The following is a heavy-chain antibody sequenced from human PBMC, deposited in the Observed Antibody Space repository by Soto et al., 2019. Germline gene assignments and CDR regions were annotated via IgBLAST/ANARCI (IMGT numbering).Heavy chain of an antibody. CDR3: ARDGNYDFWSGYHEFDP. D-gene: IGHD3-3*01. Sequence: ASVKFSCKASGYTFTSYGISWVRQAPGQGLEWMGWISAYNGNTNYAQKLQGRVTMTTDTSTSTAYMELRSLRSDDTAVYYCARDGNYDFWSGYHEFDPWGQGTLVTVSS. CDR2: ISAYNGNT. V-gene: IGHV1-18*04. J-gene: IGHJ5*02. CDR1: GYTFTSYG.